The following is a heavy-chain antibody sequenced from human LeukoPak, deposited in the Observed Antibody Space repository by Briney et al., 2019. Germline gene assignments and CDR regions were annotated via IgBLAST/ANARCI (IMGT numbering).Heavy chain of an antibody. Sequence: SETLSLTCTVSGGSISSYYWSWIRQPAGKGLEWIGRIYTSGSTNYNPSLKSRVTISVDKSKNQFSLKLRSVTAADTAVYYCARDFKGYYYMDVWGKGTTVTVSS. CDR3: ARDFKGYYYMDV. J-gene: IGHJ6*03. V-gene: IGHV4-4*07. CDR2: IYTSGST. CDR1: GGSISSYY.